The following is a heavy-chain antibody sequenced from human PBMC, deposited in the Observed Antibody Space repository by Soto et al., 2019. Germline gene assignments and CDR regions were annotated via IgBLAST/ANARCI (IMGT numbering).Heavy chain of an antibody. CDR3: AGAPLRYFDWLPANPSWFDP. CDR1: GFTFSSYD. Sequence: PGGSLTLSCAASGFTFSSYDMNWVRQAPGKGLEWVSYISSSGSTIYYAESMKDRSTITRQNAKTSLKPQINSLRTESTAVYDCAGAPLRYFDWLPANPSWFDPWGQGTLVTVSS. D-gene: IGHD3-9*01. V-gene: IGHV3-48*03. CDR2: ISSSGSTI. J-gene: IGHJ5*02.